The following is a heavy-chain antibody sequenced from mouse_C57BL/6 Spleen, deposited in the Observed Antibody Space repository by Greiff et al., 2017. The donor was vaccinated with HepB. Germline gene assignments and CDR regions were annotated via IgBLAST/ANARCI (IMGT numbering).Heavy chain of an antibody. J-gene: IGHJ3*01. Sequence: EVQRVESVAELVRPGASVKLSCTASGFNIKNTYMHWVKQRPEQGLEWIGRIDPANGNTKYAPKFQGKATITADTSSNTAYLQLSSLTSEDTAIYYCATESTMAPWFAYWGQGTLVTVSA. V-gene: IGHV14-3*01. CDR3: ATESTMAPWFAY. D-gene: IGHD2-1*01. CDR2: IDPANGNT. CDR1: GFNIKNTY.